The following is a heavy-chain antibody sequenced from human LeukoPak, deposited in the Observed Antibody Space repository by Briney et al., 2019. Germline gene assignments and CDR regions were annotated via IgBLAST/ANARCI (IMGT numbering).Heavy chain of an antibody. Sequence: GGSLRLSCAASGFTFSSFAMRWVRQAPGKGLEWGSGITSSGGSIFYADSVKGRFTISRDDFKNTLYLQMNSLRAEDTAVYYCAKVGSNWRFDYWGQGTLVTVSS. D-gene: IGHD6-13*01. CDR1: GFTFSSFA. CDR2: ITSSGGSI. CDR3: AKVGSNWRFDY. J-gene: IGHJ4*02. V-gene: IGHV3-23*01.